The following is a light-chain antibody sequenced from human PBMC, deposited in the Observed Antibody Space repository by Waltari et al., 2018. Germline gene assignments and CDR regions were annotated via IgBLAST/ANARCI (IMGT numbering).Light chain of an antibody. CDR2: EDS. J-gene: IGLJ2*01. CDR3: CSYVLTSNFRI. Sequence: QSALTQPASVSGSPGQSITISCTGSSNDIGDFNLFSWYQQHPDKAPKLIIYEDSERPSGVSSRFSGSKSGHKAALTISGLQAEDEADYYCCSYVLTSNFRIFGGGTKVTVL. V-gene: IGLV2-23*01. CDR1: SNDIGDFNL.